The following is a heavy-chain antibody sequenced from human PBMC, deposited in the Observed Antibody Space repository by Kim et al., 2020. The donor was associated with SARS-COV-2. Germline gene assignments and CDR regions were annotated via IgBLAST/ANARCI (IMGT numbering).Heavy chain of an antibody. CDR3: ARGPAVGATRRSYFDY. Sequence: SVKGRFTISRDNAKNSLYLQMNSLRAEDTAVYYCARGPAVGATRRSYFDYWGQGTLVTVSS. D-gene: IGHD1-26*01. J-gene: IGHJ4*02. V-gene: IGHV3-48*03.